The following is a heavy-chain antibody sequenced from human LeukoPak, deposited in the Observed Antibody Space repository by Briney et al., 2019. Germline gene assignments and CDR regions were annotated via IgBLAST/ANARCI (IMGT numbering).Heavy chain of an antibody. D-gene: IGHD3-22*01. CDR1: GFTFSSYS. CDR3: ARDPRSYDSSGYYFFFDY. V-gene: IGHV3-21*01. J-gene: IGHJ4*02. Sequence: GGSLRLSCAASGFTFSSYSMNWVRQAPGKGLEWVSSISSSSSYIYYADSVKGRFTISRDNAKNSLYLQMNSLRAEDTAVYYCARDPRSYDSSGYYFFFDYWGQGTLVTVSS. CDR2: ISSSSSYI.